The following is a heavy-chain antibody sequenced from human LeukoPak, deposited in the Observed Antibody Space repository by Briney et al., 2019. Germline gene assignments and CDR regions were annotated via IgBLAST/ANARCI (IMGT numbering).Heavy chain of an antibody. J-gene: IGHJ4*02. CDR1: GFTFSSYA. D-gene: IGHD3-22*01. CDR2: ISGSGGST. V-gene: IGHV3-23*01. CDR3: ARVRYYDSSGYYYFDY. Sequence: PGGSLRLSCAASGFTFSSYAMSWVRQAPGKGLEWVSAISGSGGSTYYADSVKGRFTISRDNSKNTVYFQMNSLRAEDTAVYYCARVRYYDSSGYYYFDYWGQGTLVTVSS.